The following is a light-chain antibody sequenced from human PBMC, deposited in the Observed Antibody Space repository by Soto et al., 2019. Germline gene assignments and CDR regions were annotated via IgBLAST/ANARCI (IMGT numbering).Light chain of an antibody. CDR3: MQALQTPST. Sequence: DIVMTQSPLSLPVNPGETASISCRSSQSLLHRNGYNYLDWYLQKPGQSPQLLIYLGSNRASGVPDRFSSSGSGTYFTLKISRVEAEDVGVYYCMQALQTPSTFGGGTKVEIK. J-gene: IGKJ4*01. V-gene: IGKV2-28*01. CDR2: LGS. CDR1: QSLLHRNGYNY.